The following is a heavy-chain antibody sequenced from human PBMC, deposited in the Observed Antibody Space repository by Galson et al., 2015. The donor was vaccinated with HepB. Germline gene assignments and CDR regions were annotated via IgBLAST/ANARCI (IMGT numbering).Heavy chain of an antibody. CDR2: ISSSSSYI. Sequence: SLRLSCAASGFTFSSYSMNWVRQAPGKGLEWVSSISSSSSYIYYADSVKGRFTISRDNAKNSLYLQMNSLRAEDTAVYYCATLGDTAMVPYYFDYWGQGTLVTVSS. CDR3: ATLGDTAMVPYYFDY. D-gene: IGHD5-18*01. V-gene: IGHV3-21*01. J-gene: IGHJ4*02. CDR1: GFTFSSYS.